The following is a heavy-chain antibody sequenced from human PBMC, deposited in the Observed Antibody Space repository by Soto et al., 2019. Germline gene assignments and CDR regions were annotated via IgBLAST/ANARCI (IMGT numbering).Heavy chain of an antibody. CDR3: ARYRLRGYDSSGFYS. J-gene: IGHJ4*02. V-gene: IGHV1-3*01. D-gene: IGHD3-22*01. CDR2: INAGNGNT. CDR1: GYTFASYA. Sequence: ASVKVSCKASGYTFASYAMHWVRQAPGQRLEWMGWINAGNGNTKYSQKFQGRVTITRDTSASTAYMELSSLRSEDTAIYYCARYRLRGYDSSGFYSWGQGTMVTVSS.